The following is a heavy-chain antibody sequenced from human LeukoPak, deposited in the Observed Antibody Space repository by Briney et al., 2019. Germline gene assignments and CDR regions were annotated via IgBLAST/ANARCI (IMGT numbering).Heavy chain of an antibody. J-gene: IGHJ3*02. Sequence: PGGSLRLSCAASGFTFSSYSMNWVRQAPGKGLEWVSYISSSSSTIYYADSVKGRFTISRDNAKNSLYLQMNSLRAEDTAVYYCARDVLGQGPHSSSWSIWRQDAFDIWGQGTMVTVSS. CDR3: ARDVLGQGPHSSSWSIWRQDAFDI. V-gene: IGHV3-48*04. CDR2: ISSSSSTI. D-gene: IGHD6-13*01. CDR1: GFTFSSYS.